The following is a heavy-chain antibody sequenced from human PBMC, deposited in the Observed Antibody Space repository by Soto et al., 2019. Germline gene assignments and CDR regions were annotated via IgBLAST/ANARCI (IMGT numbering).Heavy chain of an antibody. CDR3: ARKDDFWSGSVWFDP. V-gene: IGHV1-69*05. D-gene: IGHD3-3*01. CDR1: GGTFSSYA. CDR2: IIPIFGTA. J-gene: IGHJ5*02. Sequence: ASVKVSCTASGGTFSSYAISWVRQAPGQGLEWMGGIIPIFGTANYAQKLQGRVTMTTDTSTSTAYMELRSLRSDDTAVYYCARKDDFWSGSVWFDPWGQGTLVTVSS.